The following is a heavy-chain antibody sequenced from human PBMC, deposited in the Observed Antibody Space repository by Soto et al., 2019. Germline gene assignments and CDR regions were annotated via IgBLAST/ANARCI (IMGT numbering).Heavy chain of an antibody. CDR3: ARGYSDGGHFSYFSD. Sequence: PSETLSLTCTVSGGSIHSYYWAWIRRPPGKELQWLGYIYYTGTTRYNPSLTSRVTMSVDTSNNQFSLKLKSATAADTAVYYCARGYSDGGHFSYFSDWGQGTLVTVSS. CDR2: IYYTGTT. D-gene: IGHD2-15*01. V-gene: IGHV4-59*01. CDR1: GGSIHSYY. J-gene: IGHJ4*02.